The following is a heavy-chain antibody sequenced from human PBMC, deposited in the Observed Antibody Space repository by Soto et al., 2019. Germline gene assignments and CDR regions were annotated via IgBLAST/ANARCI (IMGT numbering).Heavy chain of an antibody. J-gene: IGHJ4*02. Sequence: QVQLVESGGGVVQPGRSLRLSCAASGFTFCHYAMHWVRQAPGKGLEWVALMSYDGSNEYYADSVKGRFTISRDNSKYPLDLQINRLRAEDTAVYYCAKDGSHTFDYWGQGTLVTVSS. D-gene: IGHD1-26*01. CDR1: GFTFCHYA. CDR3: AKDGSHTFDY. CDR2: MSYDGSNE. V-gene: IGHV3-30*18.